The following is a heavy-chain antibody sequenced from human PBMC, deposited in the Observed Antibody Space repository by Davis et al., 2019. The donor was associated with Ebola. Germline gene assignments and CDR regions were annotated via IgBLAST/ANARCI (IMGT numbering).Heavy chain of an antibody. J-gene: IGHJ6*02. CDR2: ISGSGGST. Sequence: GESLKISCAASGFTFRSYAMSWVRQAPGKGLEWVSAISGSGGSTYYADSVKGRFTISRDNAKNSLYLQMNSLRDEDTAVYYCARDPGQQLVNYYGMDVWGQGTTVTVSS. CDR3: ARDPGQQLVNYYGMDV. V-gene: IGHV3-23*01. CDR1: GFTFRSYA. D-gene: IGHD6-13*01.